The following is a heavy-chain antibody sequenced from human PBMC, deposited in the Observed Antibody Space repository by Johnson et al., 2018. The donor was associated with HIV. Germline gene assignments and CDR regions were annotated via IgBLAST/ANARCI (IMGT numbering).Heavy chain of an antibody. CDR1: GFTFSSYG. Sequence: QVQLVESGGGVVQPGRSLRLSCTASGFTFSSYGMHWVRQAPGKGLEWVAVIWYDGSNKYYADSVKGRLTIYRDNSKNTMYLQLNSLRREDTAVYYWVKDREGRFSGSYLSLRVGAFDSWGQGTMVTVSS. CDR3: VKDREGRFSGSYLSLRVGAFDS. D-gene: IGHD1-26*01. V-gene: IGHV3-33*06. CDR2: IWYDGSNK. J-gene: IGHJ3*02.